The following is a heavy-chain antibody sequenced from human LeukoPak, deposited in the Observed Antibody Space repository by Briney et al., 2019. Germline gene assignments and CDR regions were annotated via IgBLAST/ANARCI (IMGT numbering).Heavy chain of an antibody. CDR3: ARAYSSGWWIDY. Sequence: SETLSLTCAVYGGSFSGYYWIWIRQPPGKELEWIGEINHSGSTNYNPSLKSRVTISVDTSKNQFSLKLSSVTAADTAVYYCARAYSSGWWIDYWGQGTLVTVSS. D-gene: IGHD6-19*01. CDR1: GGSFSGYY. V-gene: IGHV4-34*01. CDR2: INHSGST. J-gene: IGHJ4*02.